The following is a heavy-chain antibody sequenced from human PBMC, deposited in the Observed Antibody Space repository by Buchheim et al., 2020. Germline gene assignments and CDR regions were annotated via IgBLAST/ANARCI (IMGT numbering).Heavy chain of an antibody. D-gene: IGHD2-15*01. J-gene: IGHJ4*02. CDR2: ISHSGSA. CDR1: NGPFNGYY. V-gene: IGHV4-34*01. Sequence: QVQLQQWGAGLLKPSDTLSLTCAVSNGPFNGYYWSWLRQSPGSGPEWIGEISHSGSATYNPSLKSRVTISVDTSKNQFSLRLSSVTAADTAVYYCAGHRYCSGGSCYNYFDYWGQGTL. CDR3: AGHRYCSGGSCYNYFDY.